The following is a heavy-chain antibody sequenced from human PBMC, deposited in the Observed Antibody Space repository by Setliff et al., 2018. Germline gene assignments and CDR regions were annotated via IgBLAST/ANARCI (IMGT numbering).Heavy chain of an antibody. J-gene: IGHJ3*02. CDR2: SI. Sequence: SIYYSPSLKNRVTISVDTSRNQFSLKLSSVTAADTAVYYCVRVEAGYCSSTSCYVVGAFDIWGQGTMVTVSS. D-gene: IGHD2-2*03. CDR3: VRVEAGYCSSTSCYVVGAFDI. V-gene: IGHV4-30-2*04.